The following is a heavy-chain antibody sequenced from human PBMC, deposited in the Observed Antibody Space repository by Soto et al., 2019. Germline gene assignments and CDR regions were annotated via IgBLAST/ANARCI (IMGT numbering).Heavy chain of an antibody. V-gene: IGHV3-21*01. Sequence: GGSLRLSCAASGFTFSRYSMNWVRQAPGKGLEWVSSVSSSSSHIYYADSVKGRFTISRDNSKNTLYLQMNSLRAGDTAVYYCARGSLEPLYYYYYYGMDVWGQGTTVTVSS. CDR3: ARGSLEPLYYYYYYGMDV. CDR1: GFTFSRYS. D-gene: IGHD1-1*01. CDR2: VSSSSSHI. J-gene: IGHJ6*02.